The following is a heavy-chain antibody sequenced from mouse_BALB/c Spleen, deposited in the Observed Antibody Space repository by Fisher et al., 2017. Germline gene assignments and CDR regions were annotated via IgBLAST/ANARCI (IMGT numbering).Heavy chain of an antibody. V-gene: IGHV1-69*02. J-gene: IGHJ4*01. CDR3: TRRARASGAMDY. D-gene: IGHD3-1*01. Sequence: KFKGKATLTVDKSSSTAYMQLSSLTSEDSAVYYCTRRARASGAMDYWGQGTSVTVSS.